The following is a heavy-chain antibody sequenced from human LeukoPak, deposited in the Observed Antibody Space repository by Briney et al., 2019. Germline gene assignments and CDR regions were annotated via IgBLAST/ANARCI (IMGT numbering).Heavy chain of an antibody. CDR1: GYSISSGYY. CDR3: ARLWGSGYYFDS. D-gene: IGHD7-27*01. J-gene: IGHJ4*02. V-gene: IGHV4-38-2*01. Sequence: PSETLSLTCVVSGYSISSGYYWGWIRQPPGKGLVWIGSIWHSGTTYYNPSLKSRVTISVDTSNNQFSLKLSSVTAADTAVFYCARLWGSGYYFDSWGQGTPVTVSS. CDR2: IWHSGTT.